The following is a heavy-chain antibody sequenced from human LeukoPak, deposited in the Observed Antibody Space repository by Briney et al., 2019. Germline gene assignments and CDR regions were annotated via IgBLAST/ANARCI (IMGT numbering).Heavy chain of an antibody. CDR3: ARDDYGDYGY. J-gene: IGHJ4*02. CDR1: GGSISSSSYY. Sequence: SETLSLTCTVSGGSISSSSYYWGWIRQPPGKGLEWIGSIYYSGSTYYNPSLKSRVTISVDTSKNQFSLKLSSVTAADTAVYYCARDDYGDYGYWGQGTLVTVSS. D-gene: IGHD4-17*01. V-gene: IGHV4-39*07. CDR2: IYYSGST.